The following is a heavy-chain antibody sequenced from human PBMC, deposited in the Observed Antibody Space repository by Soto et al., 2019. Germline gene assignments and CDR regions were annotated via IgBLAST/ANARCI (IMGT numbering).Heavy chain of an antibody. CDR3: ARGSRRSFDY. CDR1: GFTFSDFT. V-gene: IGHV3-21*01. D-gene: IGHD6-13*01. Sequence: EVQLVESGGGLVKPGGSLRLSCAASGFTFSDFTMNWVRQAPGKGLQWVSSISSGGSFISYADSVRGRLTISRDNAKNSLELQGDSLRADDTAVFFCARGSRRSFDYWGQGTLVTVSS. CDR2: ISSGGSFI. J-gene: IGHJ4*02.